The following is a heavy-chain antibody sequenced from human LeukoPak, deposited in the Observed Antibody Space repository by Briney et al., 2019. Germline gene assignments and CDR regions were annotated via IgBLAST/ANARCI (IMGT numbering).Heavy chain of an antibody. Sequence: ASVKVSCKASGFTFTSYDINWVRQATGQGLEWMGWMNPNSGNTGYAQKFQGRITMTRNTSISTAYMELSSLTSEDTAVYYCARIAAAGNRRLNYWGQGTLVTVSS. J-gene: IGHJ4*02. CDR2: MNPNSGNT. CDR1: GFTFTSYD. D-gene: IGHD6-13*01. V-gene: IGHV1-8*01. CDR3: ARIAAAGNRRLNY.